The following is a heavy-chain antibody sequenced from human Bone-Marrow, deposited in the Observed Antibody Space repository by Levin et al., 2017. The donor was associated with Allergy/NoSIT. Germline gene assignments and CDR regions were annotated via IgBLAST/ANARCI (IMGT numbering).Heavy chain of an antibody. Sequence: SGGSLRLSCAASGFSVSHNYMTWVRQVPGKGLEWVSVTDDGGDTQYADSVKGRFTISRDNSKNTLFLQMNSLRAEDSAIYYCARVSTGRGETGYEYYYGLDVWGQGTTVTVSS. CDR3: ARVSTGRGETGYEYYYGLDV. D-gene: IGHD1-1*01. CDR2: TDDGGDT. J-gene: IGHJ6*02. CDR1: GFSVSHNY. V-gene: IGHV3-53*01.